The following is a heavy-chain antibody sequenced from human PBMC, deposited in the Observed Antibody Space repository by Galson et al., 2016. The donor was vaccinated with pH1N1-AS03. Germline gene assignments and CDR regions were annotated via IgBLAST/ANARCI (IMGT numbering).Heavy chain of an antibody. CDR3: AGLVGGSLDY. V-gene: IGHV4-4*07. D-gene: IGHD1-26*01. Sequence: SETLSLTCTVSGDAIGSYYWSWIRQPAGKGLQWIGRVYTSGSTNYNPSLKSRVTMSVDISKNQFSLKLNSVTAADTAMYYCAGLVGGSLDYWGQGTLVTVSS. CDR2: VYTSGST. J-gene: IGHJ4*02. CDR1: GDAIGSYY.